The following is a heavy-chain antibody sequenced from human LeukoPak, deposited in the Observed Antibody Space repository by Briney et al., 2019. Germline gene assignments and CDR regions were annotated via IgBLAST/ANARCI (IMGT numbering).Heavy chain of an antibody. Sequence: SETLSLTCAVYGGSFSGYYWSWIRQPPGKGLEWIGYIYYSGSTNYNPSLKSRVTISLDTSKNQFSLKLSSVTAADTAVYYCARAKGYFDYWGQGTLVTVSS. CDR3: ARAKGYFDY. CDR1: GGSFSGYY. J-gene: IGHJ4*02. CDR2: IYYSGST. V-gene: IGHV4-59*01.